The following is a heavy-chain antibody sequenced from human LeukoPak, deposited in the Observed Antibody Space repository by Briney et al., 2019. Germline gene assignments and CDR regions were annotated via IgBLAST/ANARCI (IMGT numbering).Heavy chain of an antibody. D-gene: IGHD6-13*01. CDR3: AREVIAAANFDY. CDR1: GFTFSSYE. V-gene: IGHV3-48*03. CDR2: ISSSDSTI. J-gene: IGHJ4*02. Sequence: GGSLRLSCAASGFTFSSYEMHWVRQAPGKGLEWVSYISSSDSTIYYADSVKGRFTISRDNAKNSLYLQMNSLRAEDTAVYYCAREVIAAANFDYWGQGTLVTVSS.